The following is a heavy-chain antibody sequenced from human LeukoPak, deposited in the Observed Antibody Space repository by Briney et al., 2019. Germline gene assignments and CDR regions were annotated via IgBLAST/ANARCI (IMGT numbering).Heavy chain of an antibody. Sequence: SETLSLTCTVSGGSISSSSYYWGWIRQPPGKGLEWIGSIYYSGSTYYNPSLKSRVTISVDTSKNQFSLKLSSVTPADTAVYYCARQIITMVRGALRWFDPWGQGTLVTVSS. CDR1: GGSISSSSYY. CDR3: ARQIITMVRGALRWFDP. CDR2: IYYSGST. V-gene: IGHV4-39*01. J-gene: IGHJ5*02. D-gene: IGHD3-10*01.